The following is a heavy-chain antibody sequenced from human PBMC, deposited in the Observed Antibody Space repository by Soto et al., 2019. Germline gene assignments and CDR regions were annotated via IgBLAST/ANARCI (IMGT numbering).Heavy chain of an antibody. CDR1: GCSLSTGRMG. CDR3: VHSRCGGDCLQSYSSHYYYGMDI. J-gene: IGHJ6*02. Sequence: SGPTLENPTQTLRLTFTFSGCSLSTGRMGVGWIRQPPGKALEWLALIYWDGDRRYRPSLMSRLTIAKDTSKNQVVLTMTNMDPVDTATYYCVHSRCGGDCLQSYSSHYYYGMDIWGQGTTVTVSS. V-gene: IGHV2-5*02. D-gene: IGHD2-21*02. CDR2: IYWDGDR.